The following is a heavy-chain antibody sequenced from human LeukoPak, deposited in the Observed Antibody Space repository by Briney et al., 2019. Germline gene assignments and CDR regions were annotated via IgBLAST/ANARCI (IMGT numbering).Heavy chain of an antibody. CDR2: IAPGDSYT. CDR1: GYSFTSLW. Sequence: ESLKISCKGSGYSFTSLWITWVRQMPGKGLEWMGRIAPGDSYTNYSPSFQGHVTISADKSDRTAYLQWSSLKASDTAMYYCARHRDCSTGSCYPDFWGQGTLVTVSS. CDR3: ARHRDCSTGSCYPDF. D-gene: IGHD2-15*01. V-gene: IGHV5-10-1*01. J-gene: IGHJ4*02.